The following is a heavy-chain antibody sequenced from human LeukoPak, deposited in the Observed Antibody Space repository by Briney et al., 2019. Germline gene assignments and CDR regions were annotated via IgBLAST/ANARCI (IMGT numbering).Heavy chain of an antibody. V-gene: IGHV4-59*08. Sequence: PSETLSLTCTVSGGSISSYYWSWIRQPPGKGLEWIGYIYYSGSTYYNPSLKSRVTISVDTSKNQFSLKLSSVTAADTAVYYCARQQARYSYVDDYWGQGTLVTVSS. CDR3: ARQQARYSYVDDY. CDR2: IYYSGST. CDR1: GGSISSYY. J-gene: IGHJ4*02. D-gene: IGHD5-18*01.